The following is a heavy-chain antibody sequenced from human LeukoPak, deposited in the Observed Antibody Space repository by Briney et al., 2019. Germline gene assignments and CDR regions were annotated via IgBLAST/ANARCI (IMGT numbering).Heavy chain of an antibody. D-gene: IGHD1-26*01. J-gene: IGHJ4*02. CDR3: AKEGSNGDFDY. Sequence: GRSLRLSCAASGFTFSSYDMHWVRQAPGKGLEWVTVISYDGSNKYYGDSVKGRFTISRDNSKNTLYLKMNSLRAEDTAVYYCAKEGSNGDFDYWGQGSLVTVSS. CDR1: GFTFSSYD. CDR2: ISYDGSNK. V-gene: IGHV3-30*18.